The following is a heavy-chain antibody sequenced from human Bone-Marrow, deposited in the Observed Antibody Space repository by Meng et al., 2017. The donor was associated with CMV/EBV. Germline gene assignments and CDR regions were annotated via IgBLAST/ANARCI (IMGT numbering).Heavy chain of an antibody. J-gene: IGHJ4*02. CDR2: ISAYNGNT. CDR1: GYTFTSYG. Sequence: ASVKVSCKASGYTFTSYGISWVRQAPGQGLEWMGWISAYNGNTNYAQKFQGRVTMTRDTSISTAYMELSRLRSDDTAVYYCARGRGFGELLGYWGQGTLVPVSS. CDR3: ARGRGFGELLGY. D-gene: IGHD3-10*01. V-gene: IGHV1-18*01.